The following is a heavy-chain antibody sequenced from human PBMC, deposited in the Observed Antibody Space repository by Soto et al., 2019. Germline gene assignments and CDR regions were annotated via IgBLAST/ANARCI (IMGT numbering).Heavy chain of an antibody. CDR1: GGSVSSTNW. CDR3: ATLTPRIDVTVLPIAT. D-gene: IGHD6-13*01. Sequence: VQLQQSGPGLVKPSGTLSLTCAVSGGSVSSTNWWSWVRQSPGKGLEWIADIYHIGSTNYNPSRRGGVPISADKANLQFSLTLKYVAAADTAVYYCATLTPRIDVTVLPIATWGQGTLVTVSS. V-gene: IGHV4-4*02. J-gene: IGHJ5*02. CDR2: IYHIGST.